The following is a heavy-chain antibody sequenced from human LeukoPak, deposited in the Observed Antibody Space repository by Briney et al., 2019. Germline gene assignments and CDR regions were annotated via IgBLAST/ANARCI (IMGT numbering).Heavy chain of an antibody. V-gene: IGHV5-51*01. D-gene: IGHD1-1*01. J-gene: IGHJ4*02. CDR2: INPDDTNI. CDR1: GYSFTNYW. Sequence: GESLKISCKASGYSFTNYWIGWVRQMPGKGLEWVAMINPDDTNIAYSPSFQGQVTISADRSISTAYLQWSSLKASDTAMYYCARPRRAERDEDFWGQGPLVTVSS. CDR3: ARPRRAERDEDF.